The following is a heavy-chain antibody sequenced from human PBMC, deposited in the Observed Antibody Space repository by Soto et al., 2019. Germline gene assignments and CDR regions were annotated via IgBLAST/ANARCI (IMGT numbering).Heavy chain of an antibody. CDR2: INAGNGNT. CDR3: ARFSPADCSSTSCYASY. V-gene: IGHV1-3*01. CDR1: GYTFTSYA. J-gene: IGHJ4*02. Sequence: ASVKVSCKASGYTFTSYAMHWVRQAPGQRLEWMGWINAGNGNTKYSQKFQGRVTVTRDTSASTAYMELSSLRSEDTAVYYCARFSPADCSSTSCYASYWGQGTLVTVSS. D-gene: IGHD2-2*01.